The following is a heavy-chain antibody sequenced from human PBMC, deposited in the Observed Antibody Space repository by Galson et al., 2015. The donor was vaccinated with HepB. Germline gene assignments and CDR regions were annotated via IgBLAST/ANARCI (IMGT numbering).Heavy chain of an antibody. J-gene: IGHJ2*01. D-gene: IGHD5-18*01. CDR1: GFTFSDYY. CDR2: ISSSSSYT. Sequence: SLRLSCAASGFTFSDYYMSWIRQAPGKGLEWVSYISSSSSYTNYADSVKGRFTISRDNAKNSLYLQMNSLRAEDTAVYYCARAGGYSYGPGYFDLWGRGTLGTVSS. CDR3: ARAGGYSYGPGYFDL. V-gene: IGHV3-11*06.